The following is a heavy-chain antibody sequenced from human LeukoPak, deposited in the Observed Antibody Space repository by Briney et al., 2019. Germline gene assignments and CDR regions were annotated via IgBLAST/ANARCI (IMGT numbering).Heavy chain of an antibody. CDR3: ARTSVYYDSSGYYYSLGY. J-gene: IGHJ4*02. CDR2: INPNSGGT. Sequence: ASVKVSCKASGYTFTGYYMHWVRQAPGQGLEWMGWINPNSGGTNYAQKFQGRVTMTRDTSISTAYMELSRLRSDDTAVYYCARTSVYYDSSGYYYSLGYWGQGTLVTVSS. D-gene: IGHD3-22*01. CDR1: GYTFTGYY. V-gene: IGHV1-2*02.